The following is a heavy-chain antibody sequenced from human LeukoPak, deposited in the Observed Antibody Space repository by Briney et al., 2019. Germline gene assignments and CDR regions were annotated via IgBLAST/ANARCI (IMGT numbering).Heavy chain of an antibody. CDR2: IYYSGST. Sequence: SETLSLTCTVSGGSISSYYWSWIRQPPGKGLEWIGYIYYSGSTNYNPSLKSLVTISVDTSKNQFSLKLSSVTAADTAVYYCASLIVVVPAAMQDYYYYGMDVWGQGTMVTVSS. CDR3: ASLIVVVPAAMQDYYYYGMDV. CDR1: GGSISSYY. V-gene: IGHV4-59*08. D-gene: IGHD2-2*01. J-gene: IGHJ6*02.